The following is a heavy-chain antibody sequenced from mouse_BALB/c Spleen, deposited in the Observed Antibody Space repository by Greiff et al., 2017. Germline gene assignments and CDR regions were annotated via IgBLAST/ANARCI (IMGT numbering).Heavy chain of an antibody. D-gene: IGHD2-4*01. V-gene: IGHV5-6-5*01. J-gene: IGHJ3*01. CDR1: GFTFSSYA. CDR3: ASGDYDDCFAY. Sequence: EVQVVESGGGLVKPGGSLKISCAASGFTFSSYAMSWVRQTPEKRLEWVASISSGGSTYYPDSVKGRFTISRVNARNLLYLQMSSLRSEDTAMYYCASGDYDDCFAYWGQGTLVTVSA. CDR2: ISSGGST.